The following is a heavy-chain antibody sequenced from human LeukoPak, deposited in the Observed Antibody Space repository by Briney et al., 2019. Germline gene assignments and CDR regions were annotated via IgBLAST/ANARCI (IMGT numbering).Heavy chain of an antibody. J-gene: IGHJ4*02. D-gene: IGHD3-10*01. CDR1: GGSFSGYY. CDR3: ASSPPRYYGSGSYFDY. CDR2: INHSGST. V-gene: IGHV4-34*01. Sequence: SETLSLTCAVYGGSFSGYYWSWIRQPPGKGLEWIGEINHSGSTNYNPSLKSRVTISVDTSKNQFSLKLSSVTAADTAVYYCASSPPRYYGSGSYFDYWGQGTLVTVSS.